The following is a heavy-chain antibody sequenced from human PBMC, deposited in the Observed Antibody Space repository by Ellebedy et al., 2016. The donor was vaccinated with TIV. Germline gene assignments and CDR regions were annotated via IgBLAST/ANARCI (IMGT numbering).Heavy chain of an antibody. Sequence: AASVKVSCKASGYTFTSYGISWVRQAPGQGLEWMGWISAYNGNTNYAQKLQGRVTMTTDTSTSTAYMELRSLRSDDTAVYYCARSGYCSSTSCYAVRPYYYGMDVWGQGTTVTVSS. J-gene: IGHJ6*02. CDR2: ISAYNGNT. CDR3: ARSGYCSSTSCYAVRPYYYGMDV. D-gene: IGHD2-2*01. CDR1: GYTFTSYG. V-gene: IGHV1-18*01.